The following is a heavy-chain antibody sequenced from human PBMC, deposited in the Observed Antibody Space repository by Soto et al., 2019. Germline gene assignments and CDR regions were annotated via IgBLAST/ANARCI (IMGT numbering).Heavy chain of an antibody. J-gene: IGHJ4*02. V-gene: IGHV4-59*08. CDR2: IYYRGST. CDR1: GGPISSYY. CDR3: ARHQEEISFEY. Sequence: PSETLSLTCTVSGGPISSYYWNWIRQPPGKGLERIGYIYYRGSTTYNPSRKSRVTISVDTSKNQFSLKLSSLTATDTAVYDCARHQEEISFEYWGQGTLVTVSS.